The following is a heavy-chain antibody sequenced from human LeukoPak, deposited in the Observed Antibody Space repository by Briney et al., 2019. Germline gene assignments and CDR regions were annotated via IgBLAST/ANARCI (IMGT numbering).Heavy chain of an antibody. J-gene: IGHJ5*02. D-gene: IGHD2-15*01. V-gene: IGHV1-2*06. CDR2: INPNSGGT. CDR1: GYTFTGYY. CDR3: ARGYCSGGSCYSVENWFDP. Sequence: ASVKVSCKAAGYTFTGYYMLGVRQAPGQGLEWMGRINPNSGGTNYAQKFQGRVAMTRDTSISTAYMELSRLRSDDTAVYYCARGYCSGGSCYSVENWFDPWGQGTLVTVSS.